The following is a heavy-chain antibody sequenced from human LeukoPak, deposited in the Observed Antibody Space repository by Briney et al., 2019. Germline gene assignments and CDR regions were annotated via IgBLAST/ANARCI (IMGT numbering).Heavy chain of an antibody. CDR2: ISGDSGDT. J-gene: IGHJ4*02. V-gene: IGHV3-11*05. D-gene: IGHD2-21*02. CDR1: GFTFSASY. Sequence: GGSLRLSCAASGFTFSASYMTWVRQAPGKGLEWLSYISGDSGDTNYADSVKGRFTISRDNSKNTLYLQMNSLRAEDTAVYYCAKDAPPSYCGGDCYFDYWGQGTLVTVSS. CDR3: AKDAPPSYCGGDCYFDY.